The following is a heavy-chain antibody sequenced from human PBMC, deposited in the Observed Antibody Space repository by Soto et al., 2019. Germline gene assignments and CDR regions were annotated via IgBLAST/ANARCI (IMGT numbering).Heavy chain of an antibody. J-gene: IGHJ6*02. CDR2: VSAGGDIT. CDR1: RFTFSNYA. V-gene: IGHV3-23*01. D-gene: IGHD3-10*01. Sequence: EVQLLESGGDLVQSGGSLRLSCAASRFTFSNYAMSWVRQAPGKGLEWVSSVSAGGDITYYADSVKGRFTISRDNSNNALFLQMNTLRADDTALYWCARGHRGGSGSPASYYYSGLDVWGQGTTVTVSS. CDR3: ARGHRGGSGSPASYYYSGLDV.